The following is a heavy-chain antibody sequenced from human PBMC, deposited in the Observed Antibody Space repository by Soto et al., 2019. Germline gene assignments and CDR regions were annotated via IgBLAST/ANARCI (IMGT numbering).Heavy chain of an antibody. D-gene: IGHD6-19*01. CDR3: ARVPGWYGRGMFDY. CDR2: ISYDGSNK. J-gene: IGHJ4*02. Sequence: QVQLVESGGGVVQPGRSLRLSCAASGFTFSNYAMHWVRQAPGKGLEWVALISYDGSNKYYADSVKGRFTISRDTSKNTLSLQMNSLRTEDTAVYYCARVPGWYGRGMFDYWGQGTLVTVSS. V-gene: IGHV3-30-3*01. CDR1: GFTFSNYA.